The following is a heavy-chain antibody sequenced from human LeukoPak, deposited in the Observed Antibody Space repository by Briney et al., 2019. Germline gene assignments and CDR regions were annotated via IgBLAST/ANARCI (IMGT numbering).Heavy chain of an antibody. CDR3: LGHRPGLLECDY. D-gene: IGHD1-26*01. Sequence: SETLSLTCTVSGGSITSYYWNWIRQPAGKGLEWIGRIYTSGSTNYNPSLKSRVTMSLDTSKNQFSLKLNSVTAADTAIYYCLGHRPGLLECDYWGQGTLVTVSS. V-gene: IGHV4-4*07. J-gene: IGHJ4*02. CDR2: IYTSGST. CDR1: GGSITSYY.